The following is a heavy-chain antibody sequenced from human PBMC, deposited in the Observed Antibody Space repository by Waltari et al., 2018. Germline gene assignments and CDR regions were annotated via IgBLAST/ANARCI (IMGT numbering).Heavy chain of an antibody. CDR3: ARGKAIDI. CDR1: GLTISNNW. CDR2: IKQEEGEK. Sequence: EVRLVESGGALVQPGGSLRLSCVASGLTISNNWMTWVRQTPGKGLEWVANIKQEEGEKYYMGSVKGRFTISRDNTKNSLYLQMNRLRADDTAVYFCARGKAIDIWGQGTMVTVSS. V-gene: IGHV3-7*01. J-gene: IGHJ3*02.